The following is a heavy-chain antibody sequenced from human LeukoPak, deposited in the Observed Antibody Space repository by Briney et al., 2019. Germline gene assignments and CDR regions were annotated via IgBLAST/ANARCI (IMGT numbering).Heavy chain of an antibody. Sequence: GGSLRLSRAASGFTFSRHGMNWVRQAPGKGLEWVSGISPNGVITYYADSVKGRFTISRDNSKGTVYLQMNSLRSEDTAVYYCAKDPLLWVGEDYWGQGTLVTVSS. D-gene: IGHD3-10*01. V-gene: IGHV3-23*01. J-gene: IGHJ4*02. CDR3: AKDPLLWVGEDY. CDR2: ISPNGVIT. CDR1: GFTFSRHG.